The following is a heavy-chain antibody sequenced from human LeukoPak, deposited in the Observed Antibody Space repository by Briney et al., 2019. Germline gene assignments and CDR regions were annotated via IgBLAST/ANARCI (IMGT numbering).Heavy chain of an antibody. V-gene: IGHV3-23*01. CDR2: ISGSGGVT. Sequence: GGSLRLSCAASGFTFSSYAMSWVRQAPGKGLEWVSAISGSGGVTYYADSVKGRFTISRDNSKNSLYLQMNSLTAEDTALYYCAEAGSSSPRGWFDPWGQGTLVTVSS. CDR1: GFTFSSYA. D-gene: IGHD6-13*01. J-gene: IGHJ5*02. CDR3: AEAGSSSPRGWFDP.